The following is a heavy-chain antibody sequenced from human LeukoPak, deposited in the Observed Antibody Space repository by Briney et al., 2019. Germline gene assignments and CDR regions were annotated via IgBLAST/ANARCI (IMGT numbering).Heavy chain of an antibody. CDR3: ARRFHSGGLRWLLSYDY. J-gene: IGHJ4*02. Sequence: SETLSLTCSVSGDSITYFYWSWIRQAAGKGLEWIGRFSSSGSTDYNASLKSRVTMSVDTSKNQLSLKVISVTAADTAVYYCARRFHSGGLRWLLSYDYWGQGTLVTVSS. CDR1: GDSITYFY. D-gene: IGHD3-9*01. CDR2: FSSSGST. V-gene: IGHV4-4*07.